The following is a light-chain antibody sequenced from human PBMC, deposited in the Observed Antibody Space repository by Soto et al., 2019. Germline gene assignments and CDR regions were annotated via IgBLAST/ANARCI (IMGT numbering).Light chain of an antibody. CDR1: QSISSW. Sequence: DIQMTQSPSTLSASVRDNVTITCRASQSISSWLAWYQQTPGKAPKLLIYKASTLESGVPSNFSGSGSGTEFTLTISSLQPDDFATYYCQQYNHYPWTFGQGTKVEIK. CDR2: KAS. V-gene: IGKV1-5*03. J-gene: IGKJ1*01. CDR3: QQYNHYPWT.